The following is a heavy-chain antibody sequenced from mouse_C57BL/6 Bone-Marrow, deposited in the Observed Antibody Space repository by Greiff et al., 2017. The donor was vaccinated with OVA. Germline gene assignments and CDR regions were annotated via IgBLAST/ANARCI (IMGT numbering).Heavy chain of an antibody. CDR1: GYTFTSYG. Sequence: QVHVKQSGAELARPGASVKLSCKASGYTFTSYGISWVKQRTGQGLEWIGEIYPRSGNTYYNEKFKGKATLTADKSSSTAYMELRSLTSEDSAVYFCARRVYDYEGAWFAYWGQGTLVTVSA. V-gene: IGHV1-81*01. J-gene: IGHJ3*01. D-gene: IGHD2-4*01. CDR2: IYPRSGNT. CDR3: ARRVYDYEGAWFAY.